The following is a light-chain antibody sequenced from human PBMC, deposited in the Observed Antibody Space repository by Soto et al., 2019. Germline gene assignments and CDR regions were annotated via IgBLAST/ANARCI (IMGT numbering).Light chain of an antibody. J-gene: IGLJ1*01. V-gene: IGLV2-11*01. CDR2: DVN. CDR1: NNDVGFYNY. CDR3: CSYASDSTYV. Sequence: QSALTQPRSVSGSPGQSVTISCTGTNNDVGFYNYVSWYQQQLGKAPKLLIYDVNKRPSGVPPRFSGSKSANTASLTISGLQAADEADYYCCSYASDSTYVFGSGTKLTVL.